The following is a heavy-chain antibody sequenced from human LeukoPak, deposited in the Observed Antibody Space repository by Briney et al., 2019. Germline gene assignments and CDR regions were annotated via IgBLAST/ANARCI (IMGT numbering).Heavy chain of an antibody. V-gene: IGHV3-9*01. CDR2: ISWNSGSI. Sequence: PGGSLRLSCAVSEFTFDDYAMHWVRQAPGKGLEWVSGISWNSGSIGYADSVKDRFTISRDNAKNSLYLQMNSLRAEDTALYYCAKAWIQLWEINDAFDIWGQGTMVTVSS. CDR3: AKAWIQLWEINDAFDI. CDR1: EFTFDDYA. J-gene: IGHJ3*02. D-gene: IGHD5-18*01.